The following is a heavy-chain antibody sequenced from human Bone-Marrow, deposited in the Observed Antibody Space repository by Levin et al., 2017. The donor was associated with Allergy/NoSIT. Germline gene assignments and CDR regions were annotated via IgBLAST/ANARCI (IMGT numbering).Heavy chain of an antibody. J-gene: IGHJ4*02. CDR3: AREGTPQSWDY. D-gene: IGHD1-14*01. V-gene: IGHV4-39*07. CDR2: IYYIGNT. CDR1: GGSISSSSYY. Sequence: SQTLSLTCTVSGGSISSSSYYWGWIRQPPGKGLEWIGTIYYIGNTYYNPSLKSRVTISVDTSKNQFSLKLSSVTAADTAVYYCAREGTPQSWDYWGQGALVTVSS.